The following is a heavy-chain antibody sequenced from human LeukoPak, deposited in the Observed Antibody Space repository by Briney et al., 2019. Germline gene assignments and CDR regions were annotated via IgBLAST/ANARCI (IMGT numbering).Heavy chain of an antibody. Sequence: SETLSLTCTVSGGSISSSSYYWGWIRPPPGKELESIGSIYYSGITYYNPSLKSRVTISVDTYKNQFPLKLSSVTAADTAVYYCARLNGSYDSSGYYSDYWGQGTLVTVSS. CDR3: ARLNGSYDSSGYYSDY. V-gene: IGHV4-39*01. D-gene: IGHD3-22*01. J-gene: IGHJ4*02. CDR2: IYYSGIT. CDR1: GGSISSSSYY.